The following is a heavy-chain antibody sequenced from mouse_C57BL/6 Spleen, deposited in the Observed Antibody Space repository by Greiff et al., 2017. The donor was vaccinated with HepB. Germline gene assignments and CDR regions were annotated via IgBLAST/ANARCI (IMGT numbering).Heavy chain of an antibody. Sequence: VQLQQPGAELVKPGASVKLSCKASGYTFTSYWMHWVKQRPGQGLEWIGMINPNSGSTNYNEKFKSKATLTEDKSSSTAYMQLSSLTSEDSAVYDSARENWEDAMDYWGQGTTVTVAS. CDR1: GYTFTSYW. CDR2: INPNSGST. J-gene: IGHJ4*01. CDR3: ARENWEDAMDY. V-gene: IGHV1-64*01. D-gene: IGHD4-1*01.